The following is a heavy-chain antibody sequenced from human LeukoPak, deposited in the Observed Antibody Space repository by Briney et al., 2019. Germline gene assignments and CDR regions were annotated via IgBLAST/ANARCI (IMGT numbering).Heavy chain of an antibody. CDR2: INPIGGST. Sequence: ASVKVSCKASGYTFTSYYMHWVRQAPGQGLEWMGIINPIGGSTSYAQKFQGRVTMTRDMSTSAVCMALSSLRSEPTAVYYCARVGIAAGGMYFDYWGRGALVTV. J-gene: IGHJ4*02. CDR3: ARVGIAAGGMYFDY. V-gene: IGHV1-46*01. D-gene: IGHD6-13*01. CDR1: GYTFTSYY.